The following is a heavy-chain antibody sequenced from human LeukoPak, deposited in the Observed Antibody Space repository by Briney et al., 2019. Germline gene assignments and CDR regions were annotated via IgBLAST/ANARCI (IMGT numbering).Heavy chain of an antibody. Sequence: GGSLRLSCAASGFTFSSYSMNWVRQAPGKGLEWVSSISSSSSYIYYADSVKGRFTISRDNAKNSLYLQMNSLRAEDTAVYYCAKGLGKATVTPLGYWGQGTLVTVSS. D-gene: IGHD4-11*01. CDR1: GFTFSSYS. J-gene: IGHJ4*02. CDR2: ISSSSSYI. CDR3: AKGLGKATVTPLGY. V-gene: IGHV3-21*01.